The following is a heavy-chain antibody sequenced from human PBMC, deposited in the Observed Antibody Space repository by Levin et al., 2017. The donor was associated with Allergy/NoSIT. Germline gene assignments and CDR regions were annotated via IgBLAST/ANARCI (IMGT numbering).Heavy chain of an antibody. CDR3: AREDYGSCMDV. Sequence: GESLKISCAASGFTFSSYSMNWVRQAPGKGLEWVSSISSSSSYIYYADSVKGRFTISRDNAKNSLYLQMNSLRAEDTAVYYCAREDYGSCMDVWGQGTTVTVSS. J-gene: IGHJ6*02. CDR1: GFTFSSYS. D-gene: IGHD3-16*01. V-gene: IGHV3-21*01. CDR2: ISSSSSYI.